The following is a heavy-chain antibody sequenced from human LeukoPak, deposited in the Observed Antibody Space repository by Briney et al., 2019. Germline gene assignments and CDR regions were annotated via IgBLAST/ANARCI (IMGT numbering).Heavy chain of an antibody. CDR2: ISANNGNR. J-gene: IGHJ4*02. Sequence: ASVKVSCKASGYTFTSYGISWVRQAPGQGLEWMGWISANNGNRNYALKLQDRVSMTTDTSTSTAYMELRSLRSDDTAVYYCARQGYGGHSRGAADYWGQGTLVTVSS. V-gene: IGHV1-18*01. CDR1: GYTFTSYG. CDR3: ARQGYGGHSRGAADY. D-gene: IGHD4-23*01.